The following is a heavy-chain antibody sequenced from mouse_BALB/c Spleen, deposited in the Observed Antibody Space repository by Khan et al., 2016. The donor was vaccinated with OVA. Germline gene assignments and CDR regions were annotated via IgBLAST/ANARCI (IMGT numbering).Heavy chain of an antibody. V-gene: IGHV14-1*02. CDR1: GFNIKDYY. Sequence: VQLKQSGAELVRPGALVKLSCKASGFNIKDYYIHWVKQRPEQGLEWIGWIDPENGETVYDPKFQGQAIITADTSSNTAHLQLSSLTYEDAAVYSWSRSGYSACFAYWGQGTLVTVSA. J-gene: IGHJ3*01. CDR3: SRSGYSACFAY. CDR2: IDPENGET.